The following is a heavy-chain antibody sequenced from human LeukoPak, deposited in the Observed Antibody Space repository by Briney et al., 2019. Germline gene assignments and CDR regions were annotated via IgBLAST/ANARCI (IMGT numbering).Heavy chain of an antibody. V-gene: IGHV2-70*01. CDR3: ARTYGSGTEYYYGMDV. CDR1: GFSLSTSGMC. J-gene: IGHJ6*02. D-gene: IGHD3-10*01. Sequence: SGPTLVNPTPTLTLTCTFSGFSLSTSGMCVSWIRQPPGKALEWLALIDWDDDKYYSTSLKTRLTISKDTSKNQVVLTMTNMDPVDTATYYCARTYGSGTEYYYGMDVWGQGTTVTVSS. CDR2: IDWDDDK.